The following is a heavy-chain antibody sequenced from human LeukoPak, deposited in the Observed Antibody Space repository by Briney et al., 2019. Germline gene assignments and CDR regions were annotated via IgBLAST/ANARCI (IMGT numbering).Heavy chain of an antibody. CDR1: GFTFSSYG. Sequence: QTGGSLRLSCAASGFTFSSYGMHWVRQAPGKGLEWVAVIWYDGSNKYYADSVKGRFTISRDNSKNTLYLQMNSLRAEDTAVYYCARDPRDLTGGIDYWGQGTLVTVSS. CDR2: IWYDGSNK. J-gene: IGHJ4*02. D-gene: IGHD7-27*01. CDR3: ARDPRDLTGGIDY. V-gene: IGHV3-33*01.